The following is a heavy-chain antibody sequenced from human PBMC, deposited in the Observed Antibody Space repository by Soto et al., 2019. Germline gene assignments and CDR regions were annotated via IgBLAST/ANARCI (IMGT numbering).Heavy chain of an antibody. V-gene: IGHV3-11*01. Sequence: GGSLRLSCAASGFRFNDHYMTWIRQAPGKGLEWVSKISGGGTTTHYADSVKGRFTVSRDNAKNSLYLRMNSLRAEDTAVYYCAGDPYYYGSAFWGQGTLVTVSS. D-gene: IGHD3-10*01. J-gene: IGHJ4*02. CDR3: AGDPYYYGSAF. CDR2: ISGGGTTT. CDR1: GFRFNDHY.